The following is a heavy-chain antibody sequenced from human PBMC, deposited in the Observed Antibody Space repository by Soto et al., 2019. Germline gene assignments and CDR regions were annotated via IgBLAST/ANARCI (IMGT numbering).Heavy chain of an antibody. V-gene: IGHV4-30-2*01. CDR2: IYHSGST. CDR3: ARAGDSSGPVALGY. D-gene: IGHD6-19*01. J-gene: IGHJ4*02. CDR1: GGSISSGGNS. Sequence: LSLTCAVSGGSISSGGNSWSWIRQPPGKGLEWIGYIYHSGSTYYNPSLKSRVTISVDRSKNQFSLKLSSVTAADTAVYYCARAGDSSGPVALGYWGQGTLVTVSS.